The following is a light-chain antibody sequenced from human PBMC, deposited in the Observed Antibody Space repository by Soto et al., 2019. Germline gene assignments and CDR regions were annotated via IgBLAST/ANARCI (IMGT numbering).Light chain of an antibody. V-gene: IGKV1-33*01. CDR3: QQYDNVLPT. Sequence: DIQMTQSPSSLSASVGDRVTITCQASRDISNYLNWYQQKPGRAPKLLIYDASNLETGVPSRFSGSGSGTDFTLTISSLQPEDIATYYCQQYDNVLPTFGQGTKLEIK. CDR1: RDISNY. J-gene: IGKJ2*01. CDR2: DAS.